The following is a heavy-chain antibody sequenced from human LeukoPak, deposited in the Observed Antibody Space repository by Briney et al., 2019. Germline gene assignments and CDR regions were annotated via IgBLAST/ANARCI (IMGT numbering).Heavy chain of an antibody. D-gene: IGHD6-6*01. J-gene: IGHJ5*02. V-gene: IGHV4-39*01. CDR3: ARRVHFLEQLVRGWFDP. CDR2: IYYSGST. Sequence: PSETLSLTCTVSGGSISSSSYYWGWIRQPPGKGLEWIGSIYYSGSTYYNPSLKSRVTISVDTSKNQFSLKLSSVTAADTAVYYCARRVHFLEQLVRGWFDPWGQGTLVTVSS. CDR1: GGSISSSSYY.